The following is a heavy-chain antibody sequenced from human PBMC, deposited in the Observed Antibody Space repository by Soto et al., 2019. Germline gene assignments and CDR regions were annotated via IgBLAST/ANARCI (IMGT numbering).Heavy chain of an antibody. J-gene: IGHJ4*02. Sequence: QVLLVQSGAEVKEPGASLKVSCKASGYTFANDYIHWVRQVPGQGLEWMGRIKPSGGATLYAQKFQGRVTMTRDTSTNTLYMDLSSLRSDDTAMYYCSRDTRSISGVAQTPFDFSGQGTLVTVSS. D-gene: IGHD3-3*01. CDR2: IKPSGGAT. CDR1: GYTFANDY. CDR3: SRDTRSISGVAQTPFDF. V-gene: IGHV1-46*01.